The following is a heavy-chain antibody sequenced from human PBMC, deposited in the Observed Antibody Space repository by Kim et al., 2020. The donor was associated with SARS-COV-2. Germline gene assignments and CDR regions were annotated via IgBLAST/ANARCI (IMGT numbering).Heavy chain of an antibody. D-gene: IGHD3-10*01. V-gene: IGHV1-18*01. CDR2: NT. Sequence: NTNYAQKLQGRVTMTTDTSTSTAYMELRSLRSDDTAVYYCARDLIGSLDYWGQGTLVTVSS. CDR3: ARDLIGSLDY. J-gene: IGHJ4*02.